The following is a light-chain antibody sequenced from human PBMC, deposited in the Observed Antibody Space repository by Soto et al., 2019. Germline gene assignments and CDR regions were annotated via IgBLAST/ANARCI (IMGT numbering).Light chain of an antibody. CDR2: LNSDGSH. CDR1: SGHSSYS. CDR3: QTWDTGIQV. Sequence: QLVLTQSPSASASLGASVKLTCTLSSGHSSYSIAWHQQQPDKGPRYLMKLNSDGSHSKGDAIPDRFSGSSSGAERYLTISSLQSEDEADYYCQTWDTGIQVFGGGTKLTVL. J-gene: IGLJ2*01. V-gene: IGLV4-69*01.